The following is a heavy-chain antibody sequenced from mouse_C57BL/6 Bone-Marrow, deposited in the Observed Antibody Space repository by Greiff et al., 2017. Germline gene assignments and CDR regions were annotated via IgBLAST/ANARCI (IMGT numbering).Heavy chain of an antibody. Sequence: QVQLQQSGAELARPGASVKLSCKASGYTFTSYGISWVKQRTGQGLEWIGEIYPRSGNTYYNEKFKGKATLTADKSASTAYMGLRSLTSEDSAVYFCARTGLPHYFDDWGQGTTLTVSS. CDR2: IYPRSGNT. CDR3: ARTGLPHYFDD. D-gene: IGHD3-1*01. CDR1: GYTFTSYG. J-gene: IGHJ2*01. V-gene: IGHV1-81*01.